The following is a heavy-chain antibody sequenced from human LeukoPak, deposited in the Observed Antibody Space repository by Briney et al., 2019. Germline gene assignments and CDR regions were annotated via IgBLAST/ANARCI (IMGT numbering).Heavy chain of an antibody. CDR2: ISYDGSNK. J-gene: IGHJ4*02. D-gene: IGHD3-16*01. CDR1: GFTFSSYG. V-gene: IGHV3-30*03. CDR3: ASLGY. Sequence: GGSLRLSCAASGFTFSSYGMHWVRQAPGKGLEWVAVISYDGSNKYYADSVKGRFTISRDSSKNTLYLQMNSLRAEDTALYYCASLGYWGQGTLVTVSS.